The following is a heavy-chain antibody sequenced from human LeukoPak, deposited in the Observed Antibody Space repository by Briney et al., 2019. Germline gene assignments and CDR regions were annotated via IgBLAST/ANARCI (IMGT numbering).Heavy chain of an antibody. D-gene: IGHD6-19*01. Sequence: SETLSLTCAVYGGSFSGYYWSWIRQPPGKGLEWIGEINHSGSTNYNPSLKSRVTISVDTSKNQFSLKLSSVTAADTAVYYCARGRAVAGTKYNWFDPWGQGALVTVSS. CDR1: GGSFSGYY. V-gene: IGHV4-34*01. J-gene: IGHJ5*02. CDR3: ARGRAVAGTKYNWFDP. CDR2: INHSGST.